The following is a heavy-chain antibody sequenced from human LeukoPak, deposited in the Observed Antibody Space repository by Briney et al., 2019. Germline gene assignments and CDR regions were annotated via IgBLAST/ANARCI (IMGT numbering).Heavy chain of an antibody. CDR3: ARPDGYKLAFDI. V-gene: IGHV4-59*08. Sequence: SETLSLTCTVSGGSISSYYWSWIRQPPGKGLEWIGYIYYSGSTNYNPSLKSRVTISVDTSKNQFSLKLSSVTAADTAVYYCARPDGYKLAFDIWGQGTMVTVSS. CDR1: GGSISSYY. CDR2: IYYSGST. D-gene: IGHD5-12*01. J-gene: IGHJ3*02.